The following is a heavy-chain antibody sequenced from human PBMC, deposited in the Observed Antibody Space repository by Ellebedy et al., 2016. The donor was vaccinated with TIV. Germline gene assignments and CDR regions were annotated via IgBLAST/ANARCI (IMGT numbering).Heavy chain of an antibody. CDR1: GSSFSRYG. Sequence: GESLKISCAASGSSFSRYGMQWVRQAPGKGLEWVSYISSSSSTIYYADSVKGRFTISRDNAKNSLYLQMNSLRAEDTAVYYCARVTLPWGQGTLVTVSS. V-gene: IGHV3-48*04. D-gene: IGHD3-10*01. J-gene: IGHJ4*02. CDR3: ARVTLP. CDR2: ISSSSSTI.